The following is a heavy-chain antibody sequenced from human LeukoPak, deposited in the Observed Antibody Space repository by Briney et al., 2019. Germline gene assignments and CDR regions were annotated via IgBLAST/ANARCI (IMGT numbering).Heavy chain of an antibody. CDR2: INPSGGST. Sequence: ASVKVSCKASGYTFTSYYMHWVRQAPGQGLEWMGIINPSGGSTSYAQKFQGRVTMTRDTSTSTVYMELSSLRSEDTAVYYCAIGGGQRDKRGKGDYWGQGTLVTVSS. V-gene: IGHV1-46*01. CDR1: GYTFTSYY. CDR3: AIGGGQRDKRGKGDY. J-gene: IGHJ4*02. D-gene: IGHD3-10*01.